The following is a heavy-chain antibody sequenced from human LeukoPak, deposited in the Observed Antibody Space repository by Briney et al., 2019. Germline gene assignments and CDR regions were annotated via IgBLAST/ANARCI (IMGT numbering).Heavy chain of an antibody. CDR3: AREGRLAPWLVPGGWFDP. CDR1: GYSFSSSG. V-gene: IGHV1-18*01. D-gene: IGHD6-19*01. Sequence: GASVKVSCKASGYSFSSSGINWVRQAPGHGLEWMGWISASNGSTDYAQNFQGRVTMTTDTSTSTAYMELKSLRSDDTAVYYCAREGRLAPWLVPGGWFDPWGQGTLVTVSS. CDR2: ISASNGST. J-gene: IGHJ5*02.